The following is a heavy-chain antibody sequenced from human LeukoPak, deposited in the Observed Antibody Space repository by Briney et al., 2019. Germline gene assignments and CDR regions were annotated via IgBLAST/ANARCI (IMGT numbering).Heavy chain of an antibody. CDR2: INSESSST. J-gene: IGHJ4*02. CDR3: ATSRTFDY. V-gene: IGHV3-74*01. CDR1: GFTFSSYW. Sequence: GGSLRLSCEVSGFTFSSYWMHWVRQAPGKGLVWVSRINSESSSTSYADSVKGRFTISRDNAKNTLFLHMNSLRSEDTAVYYCATSRTFDYWGQGTLVTVSS.